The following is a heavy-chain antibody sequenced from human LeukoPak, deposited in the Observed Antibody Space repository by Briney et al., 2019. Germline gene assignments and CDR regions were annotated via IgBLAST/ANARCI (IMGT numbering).Heavy chain of an antibody. Sequence: GGSLRLSCAASGFTLSNHWMHWVRQAPGKGLVWVSCINNDGSVTRYADSVKGRFTISRDSAENTLYLQMNSLRAEDTAVYYCVRGDWGSGYWGQGTLVTVSS. J-gene: IGHJ4*02. D-gene: IGHD7-27*01. CDR3: VRGDWGSGY. CDR1: GFTLSNHW. CDR2: INNDGSVT. V-gene: IGHV3-74*01.